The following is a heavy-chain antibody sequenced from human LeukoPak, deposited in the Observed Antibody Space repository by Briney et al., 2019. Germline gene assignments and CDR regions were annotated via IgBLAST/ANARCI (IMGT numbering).Heavy chain of an antibody. J-gene: IGHJ4*02. Sequence: ASVKVSCKASGYTFTSYGISWVRQAPGQGLEWMGWISAYNGNTNYAQKLQSRVTMTTDTSTSTAYMELRSLRSDDTAVYYCARDGYSSSWLYFDYWGQGTLVTVSS. CDR2: ISAYNGNT. V-gene: IGHV1-18*01. CDR3: ARDGYSSSWLYFDY. CDR1: GYTFTSYG. D-gene: IGHD6-13*01.